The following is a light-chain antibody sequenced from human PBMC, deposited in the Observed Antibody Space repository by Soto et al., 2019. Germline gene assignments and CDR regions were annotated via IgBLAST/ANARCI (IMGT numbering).Light chain of an antibody. V-gene: IGKV1-5*03. J-gene: IGKJ2*01. CDR1: QSISTR. CDR2: KAS. Sequence: DIQMTQSPSTLSASVGDRVTITCRANQSISTRLAWYQQKPGKAPKLLIYKASSLRNGVPSRFSGSGSGTEFTLTIYSLQPDDFASYYCQQYNGYPHTFGQGTKLEIK. CDR3: QQYNGYPHT.